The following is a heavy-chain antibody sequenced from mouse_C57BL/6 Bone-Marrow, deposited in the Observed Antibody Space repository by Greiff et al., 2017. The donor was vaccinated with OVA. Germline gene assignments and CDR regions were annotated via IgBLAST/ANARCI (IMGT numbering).Heavy chain of an antibody. V-gene: IGHV1-81*01. CDR1: GYTFTSYG. Sequence: QVHVKQSGAELARPGASVKLSCKASGYTFTSYGISWVKQRTGQGLEWIGEIYPRSGNTYYNEKFKGKATLTADKSSSTAYMELRSLTSEDSAVYFCARTTVVATDYFDYWGQGTTLTVSS. D-gene: IGHD1-1*01. J-gene: IGHJ2*01. CDR3: ARTTVVATDYFDY. CDR2: IYPRSGNT.